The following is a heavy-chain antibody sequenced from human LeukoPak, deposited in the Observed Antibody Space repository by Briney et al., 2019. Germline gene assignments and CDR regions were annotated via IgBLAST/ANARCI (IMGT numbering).Heavy chain of an antibody. Sequence: GGSLRLSCAASGFTFSSYAMSWVRQAPGKGLEWVSAISGSGGSTYYADSVKPRFTISRDNSKNTLYLKMNSLRAEDTAVYYCAKDAPGIAVAATGWFDRWGQGRLVSVSS. CDR1: GFTFSSYA. CDR2: ISGSGGST. D-gene: IGHD6-19*01. V-gene: IGHV3-23*01. J-gene: IGHJ5*01. CDR3: AKDAPGIAVAATGWFDR.